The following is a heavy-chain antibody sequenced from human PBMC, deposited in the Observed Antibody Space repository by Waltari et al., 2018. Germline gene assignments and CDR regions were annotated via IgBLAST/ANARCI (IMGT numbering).Heavy chain of an antibody. CDR2: ISPSGRDT. Sequence: EVQLLESGGGLVQPGGSLRLSCAASGFTFSNYAVSWVRRAPGKGLEWVSTISPSGRDTCYADSVKGRFTISRDNSKNTLYLQMDSLGAEDTATYYCAKYLDRYFDYWGQGALVTVSS. CDR3: AKYLDRYFDY. CDR1: GFTFSNYA. V-gene: IGHV3-23*01. J-gene: IGHJ4*02. D-gene: IGHD1-1*01.